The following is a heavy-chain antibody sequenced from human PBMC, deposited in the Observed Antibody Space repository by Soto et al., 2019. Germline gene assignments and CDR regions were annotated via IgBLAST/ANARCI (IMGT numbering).Heavy chain of an antibody. Sequence: SETLSLTCTVSGGSITSYKWSWIRQSPGKGLEWIAYMYSSGSSDYNPSLKGRVTISMDTSKNQYSLNLNSATAADTAVYYCAREWSAFDYWGQGIWVTVSS. CDR3: AREWSAFDY. J-gene: IGHJ4*02. CDR2: MYSSGSS. D-gene: IGHD2-15*01. V-gene: IGHV4-59*01. CDR1: GGSITSYK.